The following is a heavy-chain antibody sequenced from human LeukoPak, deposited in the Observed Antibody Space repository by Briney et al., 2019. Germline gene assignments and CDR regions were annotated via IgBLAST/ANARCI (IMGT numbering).Heavy chain of an antibody. CDR2: ISSSSSYI. D-gene: IGHD6-13*01. J-gene: IGHJ4*02. CDR3: ARRAAGTYFDY. Sequence: PGGSLRLSCEASGFTFSAYAMTWVRQAPGKGLEWVSSISSSSSYIYYADSVKGRFTISRDNAKNSLYLQMNSLRAEDTAVYYCARRAAGTYFDYWGQGTLVTVSS. CDR1: GFTFSAYA. V-gene: IGHV3-21*01.